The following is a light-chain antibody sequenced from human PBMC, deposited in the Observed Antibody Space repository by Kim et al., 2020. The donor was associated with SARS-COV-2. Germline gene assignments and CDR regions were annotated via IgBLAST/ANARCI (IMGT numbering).Light chain of an antibody. CDR1: SSDIGAYNF. J-gene: IGLJ3*02. CDR3: SSYTSSNAWV. Sequence: QSITISCTGTSSDIGAYNFVSWCQQHPGKAPKLMIFDVSKRPSGVSSRFSGSKSANTASLTISGLQAEDEADYYCSSYTSSNAWVFGGGTKVTV. CDR2: DVS. V-gene: IGLV2-14*04.